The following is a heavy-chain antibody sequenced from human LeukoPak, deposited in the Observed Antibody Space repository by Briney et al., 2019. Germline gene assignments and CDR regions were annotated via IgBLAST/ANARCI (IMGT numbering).Heavy chain of an antibody. Sequence: SVKVSCKASGGTFTIYAISWVRQAPGQGLEWMGRIIPIFGIANYAQKFQGRVTITADKSTSTAYMELSSLRSEDTAVYYCARVEIAARLGWYFDLWGRGTLVTVSS. J-gene: IGHJ2*01. CDR1: GGTFTIYA. CDR2: IIPIFGIA. V-gene: IGHV1-69*10. D-gene: IGHD6-6*01. CDR3: ARVEIAARLGWYFDL.